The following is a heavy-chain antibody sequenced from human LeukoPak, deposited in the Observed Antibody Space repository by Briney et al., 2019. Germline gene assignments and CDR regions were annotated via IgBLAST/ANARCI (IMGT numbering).Heavy chain of an antibody. CDR1: GFTVSSNY. CDR2: IYSGGST. V-gene: IGHV3-66*01. J-gene: IGHJ4*02. D-gene: IGHD5-12*01. CDR3: ARGSGYDLPAPFDY. Sequence: GGSLRLSCAASGFTVSSNYMSWVRQAPGKGLEWVSVIYSGGSTYYADSVKGRFTISRDNSKNTLYLQMNSLRAEDTAVYYCARGSGYDLPAPFDYWGQGTLVTVSS.